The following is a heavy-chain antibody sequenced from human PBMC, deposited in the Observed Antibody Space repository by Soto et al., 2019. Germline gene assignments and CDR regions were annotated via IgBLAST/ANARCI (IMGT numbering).Heavy chain of an antibody. CDR1: GGTFSSYI. J-gene: IGHJ4*02. CDR3: ARFPQTAIVGAADFDY. Sequence: QVQLVQSGAEVKKPGSSVKVSCKASGGTFSSYIISWVRQAPGQGLEWMGRIIPILGIANYAQKFQGRVTITADTSMSTAYLELSSLRSEDTAVYYCARFPQTAIVGAADFDYWGQGTLVTVSS. V-gene: IGHV1-69*02. D-gene: IGHD1-26*01. CDR2: IIPILGIA.